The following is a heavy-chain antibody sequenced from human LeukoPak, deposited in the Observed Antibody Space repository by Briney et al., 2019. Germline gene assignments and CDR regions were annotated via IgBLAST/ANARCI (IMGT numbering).Heavy chain of an antibody. D-gene: IGHD1-26*01. Sequence: GGSLRLSCAVSGFTVSSNHMSWVRQAPGKGLEWVSVFYSGGDTHYADSVKGRFTISRDNSKNTLYLQMNSLRVEDTAIYLCAKSKSSGSFYGGNYFDYWGQGTLVTVSS. CDR1: GFTVSSNH. V-gene: IGHV3-53*01. J-gene: IGHJ4*02. CDR3: AKSKSSGSFYGGNYFDY. CDR2: FYSGGDT.